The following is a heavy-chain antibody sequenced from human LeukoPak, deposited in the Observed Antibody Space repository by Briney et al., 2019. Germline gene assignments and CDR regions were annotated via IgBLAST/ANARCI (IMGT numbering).Heavy chain of an antibody. CDR3: ARSGPIAVAGVDY. CDR1: GGSISSYY. Sequence: SETLSLTCIVSGGSISSYYWSWIRQPAGKGLEWIGRIYSSGNTNYNPSLKSRVIILVDKSKNQFSLKLSSVTAADTAVYYCARSGPIAVAGVDYWGQGTLVTVSS. V-gene: IGHV4-4*07. J-gene: IGHJ4*02. CDR2: IYSSGNT. D-gene: IGHD6-19*01.